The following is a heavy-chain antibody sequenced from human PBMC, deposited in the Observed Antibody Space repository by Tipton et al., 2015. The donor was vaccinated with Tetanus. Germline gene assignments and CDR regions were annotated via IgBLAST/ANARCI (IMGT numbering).Heavy chain of an antibody. V-gene: IGHV3-23*01. Sequence: AASGFTFSSYAMSWVRQAPGKGLEWVSAISGSGGSTYYADSVKGRFTISRDNSKNTLYLQMNSLRAEDTAVYYCAKDAYCGGDCYSTVFLGAFDIWGQGTMVTVSS. CDR1: GFTFSSYA. CDR3: AKDAYCGGDCYSTVFLGAFDI. D-gene: IGHD2-21*02. CDR2: ISGSGGST. J-gene: IGHJ3*02.